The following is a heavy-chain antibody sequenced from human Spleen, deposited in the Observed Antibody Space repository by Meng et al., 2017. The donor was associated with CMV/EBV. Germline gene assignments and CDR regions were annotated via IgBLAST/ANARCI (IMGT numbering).Heavy chain of an antibody. Sequence: EVELVEAGGVVVQAGGSLRLSCAASGFTFDDYAMHWVRQAPGKGLEWVSLISWDGGSTYYADSVKGRFTISRDNSKNTLYLQMNSLRAEDTAVYYRASGEYYFDYWGQGTLVTVSS. CDR2: ISWDGGST. CDR1: GFTFDDYA. V-gene: IGHV3-43D*04. CDR3: ASGEYYFDY. D-gene: IGHD3-10*01. J-gene: IGHJ4*02.